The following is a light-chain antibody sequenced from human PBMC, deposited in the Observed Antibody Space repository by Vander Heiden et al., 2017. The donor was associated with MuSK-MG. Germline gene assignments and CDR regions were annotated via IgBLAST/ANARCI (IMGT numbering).Light chain of an antibody. CDR2: GNS. Sequence: QSVLTQPPSVSGAPGQTVTISCTGSSSNIGAGYDVHWHHQPTEPDPRLLIYGNSNRAAGAPDRFSGSESGTSASLAITGRQAEDEDDYYCQSDDSSFWVFGGGTKLTVL. CDR3: QSDDSSFWV. V-gene: IGLV1-40*01. CDR1: SSNIGAGYD. J-gene: IGLJ3*02.